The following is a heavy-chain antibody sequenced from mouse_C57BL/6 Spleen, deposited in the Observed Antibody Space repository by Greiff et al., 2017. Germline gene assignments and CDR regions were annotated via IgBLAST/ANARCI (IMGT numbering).Heavy chain of an antibody. Sequence: QVQLKESGAELARPGASVKLSCKASGYTFTSYGISWVKQRTGQGLEWIGEIYPRSGNTYYNEKFKGKATLTADKSSSTAYMELRSLTSEDSAVYFCALYYSNSWFAYWCQGTLVTVSA. CDR2: IYPRSGNT. CDR3: ALYYSNSWFAY. V-gene: IGHV1-81*01. J-gene: IGHJ3*01. CDR1: GYTFTSYG. D-gene: IGHD2-5*01.